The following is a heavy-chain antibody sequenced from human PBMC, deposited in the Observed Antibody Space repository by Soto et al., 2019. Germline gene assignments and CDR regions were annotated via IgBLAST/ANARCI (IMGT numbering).Heavy chain of an antibody. D-gene: IGHD3-22*01. J-gene: IGHJ6*02. CDR3: AKDDSNRWYNYYAMDV. V-gene: IGHV3-30*18. Sequence: QVQLVESGGGVVQPGRSLRLSCAASGFTFYKYGMHWVRQAPGKGLEWVALISHDGSNKYYVESVKGRFTIARDNSKKRVFLQMNSLGPEDTALYFCAKDDSNRWYNYYAMDVWGQGTTVTVSS. CDR2: ISHDGSNK. CDR1: GFTFYKYG.